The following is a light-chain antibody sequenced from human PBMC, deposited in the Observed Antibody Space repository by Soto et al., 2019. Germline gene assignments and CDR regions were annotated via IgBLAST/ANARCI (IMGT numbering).Light chain of an antibody. CDR1: SSDVGGYDY. J-gene: IGLJ2*01. Sequence: QSALPQPPSASGSPGQSVTISCTGTSSDVGGYDYVSWYQQHPGKAPKLMIYEVSKRPSGVADRFSGSKSGNTASLTVSGLQAEDEADYYCSSYAASNILVFGGGTTLTVL. CDR3: SSYAASNILV. V-gene: IGLV2-8*01. CDR2: EVS.